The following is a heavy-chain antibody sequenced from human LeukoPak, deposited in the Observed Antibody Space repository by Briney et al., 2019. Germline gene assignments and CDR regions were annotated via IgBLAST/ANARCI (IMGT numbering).Heavy chain of an antibody. J-gene: IGHJ4*02. Sequence: KASETLSLTCTVSGDSISTYFWSWIRQPAGNGLEWIGRIHSSGTTNYNPSLKSRVTMSIDTSKNQFSLKLRSVTAADTAVYYCARGAAVAGTVDYWGQGTLVTVSS. CDR1: GDSISTYF. D-gene: IGHD6-19*01. V-gene: IGHV4-4*07. CDR2: IHSSGTT. CDR3: ARGAAVAGTVDY.